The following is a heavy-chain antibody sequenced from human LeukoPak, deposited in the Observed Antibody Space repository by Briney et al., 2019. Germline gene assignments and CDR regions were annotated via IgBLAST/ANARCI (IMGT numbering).Heavy chain of an antibody. CDR1: GGSISSGSYY. Sequence: PSETLSLTCTVSGGSISSGSYYWSWIGQPAGKGLEWIGRIYTSGSTNYNPSLKSRVTISVDTSKNQFSLKLSSVTAADTAVYYCARRGYTYGWGWFDPWGQGTLVTVSS. CDR3: ARRGYTYGWGWFDP. D-gene: IGHD5-18*01. CDR2: IYTSGST. V-gene: IGHV4-61*02. J-gene: IGHJ5*02.